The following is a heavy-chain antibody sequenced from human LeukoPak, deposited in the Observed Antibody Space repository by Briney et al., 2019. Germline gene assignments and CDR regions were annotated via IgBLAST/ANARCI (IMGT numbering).Heavy chain of an antibody. D-gene: IGHD3-10*01. CDR2: IGTAGDT. CDR3: ARDTGSGTFDY. CDR1: GFTFSSYD. V-gene: IGHV3-13*01. Sequence: GGSLRLSCAASGFTFSSYDMHWVRQATGKGLEWVSAIGTAGDTYYPGSVKGRFTISRENAKNSLYLQMNSLRAGDTTVYYCARDTGSGTFDYWGQGTLVTVSS. J-gene: IGHJ4*02.